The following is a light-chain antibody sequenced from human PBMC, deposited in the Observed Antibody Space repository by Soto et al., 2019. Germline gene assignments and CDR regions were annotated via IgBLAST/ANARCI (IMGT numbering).Light chain of an antibody. V-gene: IGKV3-15*01. CDR2: GAS. J-gene: IGKJ2*01. CDR1: ETVRTN. Sequence: IVMTQSPATLSVSPGERVTLSCRASETVRTNLAWFQQKPGQTPRLLIFGASTRATGIPTRFTGSGSETEFTLTIGSLQSEDLAVYYCQQYYNWPPYTFGQVTKLEIK. CDR3: QQYYNWPPYT.